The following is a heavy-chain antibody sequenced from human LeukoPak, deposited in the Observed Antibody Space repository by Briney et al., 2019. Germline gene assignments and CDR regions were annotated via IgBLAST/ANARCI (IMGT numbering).Heavy chain of an antibody. CDR2: IYYSGTT. J-gene: IGHJ4*02. D-gene: IGHD2-8*01. V-gene: IGHV4-59*08. CDR3: ASDVNGYFDH. Sequence: PSETLSFTCSVSGVSISIYNWNWIRQPPGKGLEWIGYIYYSGTTNYNPSLKSRVTISVDTSKKQFSLKMSSVTAADTAVYYCASDVNGYFDHWGQGTLVTVSS. CDR1: GVSISIYN.